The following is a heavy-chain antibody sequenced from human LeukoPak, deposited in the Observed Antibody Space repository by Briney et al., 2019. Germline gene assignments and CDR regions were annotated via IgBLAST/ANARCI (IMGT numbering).Heavy chain of an antibody. J-gene: IGHJ4*02. CDR2: ISSSSSYT. Sequence: GGSLRLSCAASGFTFSSYSMTWVRQAPGKGLEWVSSISSSSSYTYYADSVKGRFTISRDNAKNSLYLQMNSLRAEDTAVYYCTRDLDSSAWYGDWGQGTLVTVSS. CDR3: TRDLDSSAWYGD. V-gene: IGHV3-21*01. D-gene: IGHD6-19*01. CDR1: GFTFSSYS.